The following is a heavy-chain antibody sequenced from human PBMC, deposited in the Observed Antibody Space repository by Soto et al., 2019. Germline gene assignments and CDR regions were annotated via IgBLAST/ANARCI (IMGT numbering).Heavy chain of an antibody. V-gene: IGHV4-31*03. CDR3: ARSLRVVAAGPFDY. CDR1: GGSIISGGYY. D-gene: IGHD2-2*01. J-gene: IGHJ4*02. CDR2: IYYSGST. Sequence: PSETLSLTCTVSGGSIISGGYYWSLIRQHPGKGLEWIGYIYYSGSTYYNPSLKSRVTISVDTSKNQFSLKLSSVTAADTAVYYCARSLRVVAAGPFDYWGQGTLVTVSS.